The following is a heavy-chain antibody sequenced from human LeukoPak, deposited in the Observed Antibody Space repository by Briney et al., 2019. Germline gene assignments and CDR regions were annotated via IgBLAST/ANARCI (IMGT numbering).Heavy chain of an antibody. Sequence: GRALRLSCAASGFTFSSYAMAWVRQGPGQGVGGVAVISYDGSNKYYADSVKGRFTISRDNSKNTLYLQMNSLRAEDTAVYYCASLADLGEPDWGQGTLVTVSS. CDR3: ASLADLGEPD. D-gene: IGHD3-16*01. J-gene: IGHJ4*02. V-gene: IGHV3-30-3*01. CDR1: GFTFSSYA. CDR2: ISYDGSNK.